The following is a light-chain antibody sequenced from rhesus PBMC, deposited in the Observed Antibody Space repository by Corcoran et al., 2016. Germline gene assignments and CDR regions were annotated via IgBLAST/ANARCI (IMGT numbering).Light chain of an antibody. V-gene: IGKV2S15*01. CDR2: EVS. Sequence: DIVMTQTPLSLSVTPGEPASISCRSSQSLLHSGGKTYLYWYLQKPGQSPQLLTHEVSNRASGVPYRFRGSGSGTDFTLKISRVEAEGVGFYYCMQGIQLPYSFDQGTKVEIK. CDR3: MQGIQLPYS. J-gene: IGKJ2*01. CDR1: QSLLHSGGKTY.